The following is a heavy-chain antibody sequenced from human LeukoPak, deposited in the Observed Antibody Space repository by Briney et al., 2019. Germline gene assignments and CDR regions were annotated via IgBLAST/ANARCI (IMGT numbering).Heavy chain of an antibody. CDR1: GGSISSGSYY. Sequence: SETLSLTCTVSGGSISSGSYYWSWIRQPAGKGLEWIGRIYTSGSTNYNPSLKSRVTISVDTSKNQFSLKLSSVTAADTAVYYCARGLSAVSSRYCSGGSCYGFILHDYWGQGTLVTVSS. CDR2: IYTSGST. CDR3: ARGLSAVSSRYCSGGSCYGFILHDY. D-gene: IGHD2-15*01. V-gene: IGHV4-61*02. J-gene: IGHJ4*02.